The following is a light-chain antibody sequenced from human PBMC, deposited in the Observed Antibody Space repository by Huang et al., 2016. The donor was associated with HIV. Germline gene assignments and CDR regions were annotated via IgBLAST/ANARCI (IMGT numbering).Light chain of an antibody. Sequence: TMMTQSPATLSLSPGQGATLSCRASQSVSTNLAWYQQKPGQAPRLLIYDASTRATGISARFRVSGSGTEFTLTISSLQSEDFAVYFCHQYSDWPITFGPGTTVDLK. V-gene: IGKV3-15*01. J-gene: IGKJ3*01. CDR2: DAS. CDR1: QSVSTN. CDR3: HQYSDWPIT.